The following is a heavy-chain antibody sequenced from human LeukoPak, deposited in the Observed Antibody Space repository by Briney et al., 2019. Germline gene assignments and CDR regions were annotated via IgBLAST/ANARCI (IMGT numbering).Heavy chain of an antibody. J-gene: IGHJ3*02. CDR2: INAGNGNT. Sequence: ASVKVSCKASGFTFTSSAVHWVRQAPRQRLEWMGWINAGNGNTKYSQKFQGRVTITRDTSASTAYMELSSLRSEDTAVYYCARDGYDAFDIWGQGTMVTVSS. CDR3: ARDGYDAFDI. D-gene: IGHD5-12*01. V-gene: IGHV1-3*01. CDR1: GFTFTSSA.